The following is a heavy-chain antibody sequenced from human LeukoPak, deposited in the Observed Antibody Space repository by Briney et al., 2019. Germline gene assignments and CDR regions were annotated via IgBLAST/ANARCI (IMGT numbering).Heavy chain of an antibody. J-gene: IGHJ3*02. V-gene: IGHV1-46*01. Sequence: ASVKVSCKASGYTFTSYYMHLVRQAPGQGLEWMGIINPSGGSTSYAQKFQGRVTMTRDTSTSTVYMELSSLRSEDTAVYYCARDLNGEWFGESNAFDIWGQGTMVTVSS. D-gene: IGHD3-10*01. CDR1: GYTFTSYY. CDR3: ARDLNGEWFGESNAFDI. CDR2: INPSGGST.